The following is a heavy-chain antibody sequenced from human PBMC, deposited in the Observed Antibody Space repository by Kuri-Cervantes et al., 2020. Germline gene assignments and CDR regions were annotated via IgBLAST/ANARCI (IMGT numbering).Heavy chain of an antibody. J-gene: IGHJ4*02. Sequence: GESLKISCKGSGYSFTSYWIGWVRQMPGKGLEWMGGFDPEDGETIYAQKFQGRVTMTEDTSTDTAYMELSSLRSEDTAVYYCATGLGYYDFWSGSTPLDDYWGQGTLVTVSS. CDR1: GYSFTSYW. D-gene: IGHD3-3*01. V-gene: IGHV1-24*01. CDR2: FDPEDGET. CDR3: ATGLGYYDFWSGSTPLDDY.